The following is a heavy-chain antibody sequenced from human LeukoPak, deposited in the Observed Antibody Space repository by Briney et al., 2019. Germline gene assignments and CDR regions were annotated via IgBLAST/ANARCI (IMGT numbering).Heavy chain of an antibody. CDR2: ISGSGGST. V-gene: IGHV3-23*01. Sequence: PGASLRLSCAASGFTFSSYAMSWFRKAQGKVLGWVSAISGSGGSTYYADSVKGRFTISRDNSKNTLYLQMNSLRAEDTAVYYCAKDQQVLRYFDWSMGDYFDYWGQGTLVTVSS. J-gene: IGHJ4*02. CDR1: GFTFSSYA. CDR3: AKDQQVLRYFDWSMGDYFDY. D-gene: IGHD3-9*01.